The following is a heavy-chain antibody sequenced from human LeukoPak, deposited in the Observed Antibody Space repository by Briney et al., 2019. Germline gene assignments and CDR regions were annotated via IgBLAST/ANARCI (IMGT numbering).Heavy chain of an antibody. Sequence: SETLSLTCGVSGGSIDITNYWSWLRQAPGKGLEWIGEIAHDGTTNYNPSLRSRVAMSFDRANNQFSLSLTSVTAADTAVYYCTREDRPYCPFAYWGQGVLVTVSS. CDR2: IAHDGTT. J-gene: IGHJ4*02. CDR3: TREDRPYCPFAY. V-gene: IGHV4-4*02. D-gene: IGHD1-26*01. CDR1: GGSIDITNY.